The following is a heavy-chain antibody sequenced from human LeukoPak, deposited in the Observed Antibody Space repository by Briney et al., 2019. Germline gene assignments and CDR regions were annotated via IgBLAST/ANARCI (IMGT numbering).Heavy chain of an antibody. Sequence: PSETLSLTCTVSGGSLSSYYWSWIRQPPGKGLERIGYIYYSGSTNYNPSLKSRVTISVDTSKNQYSLKPSSVTAANTAVYYWASGIVATMGYFDYWGQGTLVTVSS. D-gene: IGHD5-12*01. V-gene: IGHV4-59*01. J-gene: IGHJ4*02. CDR3: ASGIVATMGYFDY. CDR2: IYYSGST. CDR1: GGSLSSYY.